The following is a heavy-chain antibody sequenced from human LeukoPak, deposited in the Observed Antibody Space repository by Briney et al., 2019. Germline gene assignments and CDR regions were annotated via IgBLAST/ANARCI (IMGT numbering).Heavy chain of an antibody. D-gene: IGHD2-2*01. V-gene: IGHV3-23*01. CDR3: AKVFQKYCSSTSCYADY. J-gene: IGHJ4*02. Sequence: GGSLRLSCTASGFTFGDYAMSWVRQAPGKGLEWVSAISGSGGSTYYADSVKGRFTISRDNSKNTLYLQMNSLRAEDTAVYYCAKVFQKYCSSTSCYADYWGQGTLVTVSS. CDR1: GFTFGDYA. CDR2: ISGSGGST.